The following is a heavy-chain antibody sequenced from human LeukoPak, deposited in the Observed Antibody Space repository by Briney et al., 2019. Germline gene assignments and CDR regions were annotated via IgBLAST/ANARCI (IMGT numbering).Heavy chain of an antibody. D-gene: IGHD3-10*01. CDR3: AKNFFGSGSYVLVFDP. CDR1: GYTFTGHY. J-gene: IGHJ5*02. CDR2: INPNSGGT. Sequence: ASLKVSCKASGYTFTGHYMHWVRQAPGQGLEWLGWINPNSGGTNYAQKFQDRVTMTRDTSISTAYMELSSLTSDDSAVYYCAKNFFGSGSYVLVFDPWGQGTLVTVSS. V-gene: IGHV1-2*02.